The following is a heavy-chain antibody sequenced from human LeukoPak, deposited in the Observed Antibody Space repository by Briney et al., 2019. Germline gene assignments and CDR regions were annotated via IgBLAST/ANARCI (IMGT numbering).Heavy chain of an antibody. D-gene: IGHD2-8*01. J-gene: IGHJ4*02. V-gene: IGHV4-39*07. CDR3: ARDVSPNGVVDY. Sequence: SETLSPTCTVSGDSISSGAYYWGWIRQPPGKGLEWIGSIYYSGSTYDNPSLKSRVTISVDTSRNQFSLKLSSVTAADTAVYYCARDVSPNGVVDYWGQGTLVTVSS. CDR1: GDSISSGAYY. CDR2: IYYSGST.